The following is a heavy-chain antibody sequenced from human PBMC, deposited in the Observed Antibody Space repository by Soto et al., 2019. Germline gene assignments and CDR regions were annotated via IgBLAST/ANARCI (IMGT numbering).Heavy chain of an antibody. Sequence: DTLSLTVAVSGGFISCHYWIWIRQPPGEGMECIGYIFYSGSTNYNNNPSLKSRVSISVDTSKNQFYLRLSSVTAADTAVYYCARVGSSGWSPDYWGQGTLVTVSS. D-gene: IGHD6-19*01. CDR3: ARVGSSGWSPDY. CDR2: IFYSGST. CDR1: GGFISCHY. J-gene: IGHJ4*02. V-gene: IGHV4-59*11.